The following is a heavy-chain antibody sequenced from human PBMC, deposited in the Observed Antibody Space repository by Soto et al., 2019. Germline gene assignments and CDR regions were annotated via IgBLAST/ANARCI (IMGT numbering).Heavy chain of an antibody. D-gene: IGHD3-3*01. CDR2: IWYDGSKK. CDR3: ARDASYYSLWSGYYPSRNGMDV. Sequence: QVQVVGSGGGVVQPGRSLRLSCAASGFTFSSFGMHWVRQVPGKGLEWVSLIWYDGSKKSYGDSVKGRFTISRDNSRNTVYLQMNSLRADDTAVYYCARDASYYSLWSGYYPSRNGMDVWGQGTTVTVSS. V-gene: IGHV3-33*01. J-gene: IGHJ6*02. CDR1: GFTFSSFG.